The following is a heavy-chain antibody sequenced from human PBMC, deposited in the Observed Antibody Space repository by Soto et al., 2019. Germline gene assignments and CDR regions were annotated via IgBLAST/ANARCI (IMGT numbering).Heavy chain of an antibody. D-gene: IGHD3-22*01. CDR2: IDTLSSNM. Sequence: GGSLRLSCAASGFTFSSSSMNWVRQAPGKGLEWVSFIDTLSSNMYYADSVRGRFTISRDNAKNSLYLQMNSLRAEDTAIYYCTGGGVSSGPGYWGQGTLVTVSS. J-gene: IGHJ4*02. CDR3: TGGGVSSGPGY. V-gene: IGHV3-48*01. CDR1: GFTFSSSS.